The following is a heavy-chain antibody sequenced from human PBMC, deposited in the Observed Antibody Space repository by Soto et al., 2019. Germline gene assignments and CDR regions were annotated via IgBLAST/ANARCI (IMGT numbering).Heavy chain of an antibody. V-gene: IGHV4-39*01. CDR3: ASAEGSGFFEC. Sequence: PSETLSLTCTVSGGSISGSNFYWGWIRQPPGKGLEWIGSIYYNGNTYYNPSLKSRVSISVDTAKNQFSLKMSSVTAADTAVYSCASAEGSGFFECWGPGTLVTVSS. D-gene: IGHD6-19*01. CDR2: IYYNGNT. J-gene: IGHJ4*02. CDR1: GGSISGSNFY.